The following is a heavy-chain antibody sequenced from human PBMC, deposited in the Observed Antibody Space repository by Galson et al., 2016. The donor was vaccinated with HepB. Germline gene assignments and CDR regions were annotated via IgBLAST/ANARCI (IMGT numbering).Heavy chain of an antibody. J-gene: IGHJ4*02. Sequence: SLRLSCAASGFTCSSYGMHWVRQAPGKGLEWVAVIWYDGKNKYYAESVKGRLTIPRDGSKNTVYLQVNSLRAEDTAVYYCARDITSDDDYGSSYLDYWGQGTLVTVSS. CDR1: GFTCSSYG. CDR3: ARDITSDDDYGSSYLDY. V-gene: IGHV3-33*01. CDR2: IWYDGKNK. D-gene: IGHD3-10*01.